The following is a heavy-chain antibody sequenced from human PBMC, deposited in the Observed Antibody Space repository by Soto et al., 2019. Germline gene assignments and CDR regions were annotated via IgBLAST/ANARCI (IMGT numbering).Heavy chain of an antibody. J-gene: IGHJ6*02. CDR1: GGSFSGYY. Sequence: KTSETLSLTCAVYGGSFSGYYWSWIRQPPGKGLEWIGEINHSGSTNYNPSLKSRVTISVDTSKNQFSLKLSSVTAADTAVYYCASGFGELPVDVWGQGTVVTVSS. CDR2: INHSGST. D-gene: IGHD3-10*01. CDR3: ASGFGELPVDV. V-gene: IGHV4-34*01.